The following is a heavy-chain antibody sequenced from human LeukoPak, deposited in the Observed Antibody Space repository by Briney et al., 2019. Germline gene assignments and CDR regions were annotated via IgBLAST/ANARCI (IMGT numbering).Heavy chain of an antibody. CDR3: ASSPEWELPHY. D-gene: IGHD1-26*01. Sequence: SETLSLTCTVSGGSISSGIYYWSWIRQPAGKGLDWIGRIYTTGSTNYNPSLKSRVTISVDTSKNQFSLKLSSVTAADTAVYYCASSPEWELPHYWGQGTLVTVSS. J-gene: IGHJ4*02. CDR2: IYTTGST. V-gene: IGHV4-61*02. CDR1: GGSISSGIYY.